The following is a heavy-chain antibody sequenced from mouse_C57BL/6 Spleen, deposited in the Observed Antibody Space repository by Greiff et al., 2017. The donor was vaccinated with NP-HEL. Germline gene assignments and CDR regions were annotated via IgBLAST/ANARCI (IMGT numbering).Heavy chain of an antibody. J-gene: IGHJ4*01. Sequence: VQLQQSGPGLVQPSQTLSLTCTVSGFSFTSYGVHWVRQSPGTGLEWLGVIWSGGSTAYNAASISRLSISTDNSKSQVFLKMNRLQAVDTAIYYCARSDYDSSPYAMDYWGQGTSVTVSS. CDR3: ARSDYDSSPYAMDY. CDR2: IWSGGST. CDR1: GFSFTSYG. V-gene: IGHV2-2*01. D-gene: IGHD1-1*01.